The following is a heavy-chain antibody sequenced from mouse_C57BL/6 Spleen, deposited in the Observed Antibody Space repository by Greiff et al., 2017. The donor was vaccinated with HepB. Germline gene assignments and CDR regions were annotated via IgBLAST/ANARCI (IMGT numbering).Heavy chain of an antibody. CDR2: INPSTGGT. CDR1: GYSFTGYY. Sequence: VQLQQSGPELVKPGASVKISCKASGYSFTGYYMNWVKQSPEKSLEWIGEINPSTGGTTYNQKFKAKATLTVDKSSSTAYMQLKSLTSEDSAVYYCARGGSGSSYGYFDVWGTGTTVTVSS. V-gene: IGHV1-42*01. D-gene: IGHD1-1*01. CDR3: ARGGSGSSYGYFDV. J-gene: IGHJ1*03.